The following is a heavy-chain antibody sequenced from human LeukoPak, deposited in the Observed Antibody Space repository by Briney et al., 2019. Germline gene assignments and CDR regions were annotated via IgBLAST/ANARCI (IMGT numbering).Heavy chain of an antibody. V-gene: IGHV3-74*01. Sequence: GGSLRLSCEASGLPFSSYWMHWVRQVPGKSLVWVSRINPDGRSTHYADSVKGRFTISRDNAKNTLYLQMNSLRAEDTAIYYCARERVSGSYLDDYWGQGTPVTVSS. J-gene: IGHJ4*02. D-gene: IGHD1-26*01. CDR3: ARERVSGSYLDDY. CDR2: INPDGRST. CDR1: GLPFSSYW.